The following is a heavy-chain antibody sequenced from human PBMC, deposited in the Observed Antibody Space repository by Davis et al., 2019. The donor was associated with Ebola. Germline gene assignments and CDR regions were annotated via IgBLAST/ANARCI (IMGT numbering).Heavy chain of an antibody. J-gene: IGHJ6*02. Sequence: GESLKISCAASGFTFSNYAMRWVRQAPGKGLEWVAVISYDGSNKYYADSVKGRFTISRDNSQNTLSLQMNSLRAEDTAVYYCAEIYWVRYGMDVWGQGTTVTVSS. CDR2: ISYDGSNK. V-gene: IGHV3-30*04. CDR1: GFTFSNYA. CDR3: AEIYWVRYGMDV. D-gene: IGHD2-8*02.